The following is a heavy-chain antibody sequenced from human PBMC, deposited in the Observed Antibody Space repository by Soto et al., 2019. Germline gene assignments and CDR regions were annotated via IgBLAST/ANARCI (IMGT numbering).Heavy chain of an antibody. CDR2: INHSGST. V-gene: IGHV4-34*01. J-gene: IGHJ4*02. CDR3: ARGIHFDY. Sequence: SETLSLTCAVYGGSFTRYYLSWIRQPPGKGLEWIGEINHSGSTNYNPSLKSRVTISVDTSKNQFSLKLSSVTAADTAVYYCARGIHFDYWGQGTLVTVSS. CDR1: GGSFTRYY.